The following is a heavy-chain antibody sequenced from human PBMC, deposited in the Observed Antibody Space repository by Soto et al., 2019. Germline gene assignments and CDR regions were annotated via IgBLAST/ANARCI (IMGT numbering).Heavy chain of an antibody. CDR2: IWHDGGNK. D-gene: IGHD3-16*01. Sequence: PGGSLRLSCAASGFTFSSYGMYWVRQAPGKGLEWVAFIWHDGGNKFYAESVKGRFTTSRDNSKNTLYLQMTSLSAEDTAMYYCARDGDVNTGFGKDYWGQGTLVTAPQ. CDR1: GFTFSSYG. J-gene: IGHJ4*02. CDR3: ARDGDVNTGFGKDY. V-gene: IGHV3-33*07.